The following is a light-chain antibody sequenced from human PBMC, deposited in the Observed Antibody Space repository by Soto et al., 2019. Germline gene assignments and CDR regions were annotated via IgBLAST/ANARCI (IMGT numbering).Light chain of an antibody. CDR3: GTWDSSLSAGV. J-gene: IGLJ2*01. V-gene: IGLV1-51*01. CDR2: DNN. CDR1: SSNIGNNY. Sequence: QAVVTQPPSVSAAPGQKVTISCSGSSSNIGNNYVSWYQQLPGTAPKLLIYDNNKRPSGIPDRFSGSKSGTSATLGITGLQTGDEADYYWGTWDSSLSAGVFGGGTKLTVL.